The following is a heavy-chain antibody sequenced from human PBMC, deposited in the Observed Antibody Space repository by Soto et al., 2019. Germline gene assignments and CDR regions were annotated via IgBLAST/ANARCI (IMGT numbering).Heavy chain of an antibody. CDR2: IWFDGSKR. CDR1: GFSFSKFA. D-gene: IGHD3-22*01. V-gene: IGHV3-33*01. CDR3: ARDGDSSGYPVYFDS. J-gene: IGHJ4*02. Sequence: VGSLRLSCAASGFSFSKFAMHWVRQAPGKGLECVAVIWFDGSKRDYADSVKGRFTVSRDNSENTLSLQMNNLRAEDTGVYYCARDGDSSGYPVYFDSWGQGTVVTVSS.